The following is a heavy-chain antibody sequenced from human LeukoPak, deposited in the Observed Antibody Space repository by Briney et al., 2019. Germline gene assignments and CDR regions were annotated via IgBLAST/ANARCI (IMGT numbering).Heavy chain of an antibody. CDR2: IIPIFGTA. V-gene: IGHV1-69*05. CDR1: GGTFSSYA. D-gene: IGHD1-26*01. J-gene: IGHJ5*02. CDR3: ARDHQWELYDWFDP. Sequence: ASVKVSCKASGGTFSSYAISWVRQAPGQGLEWMGGIIPIFGTANYAQKFQGRVTITTDESTSTAYMELSSLRSEDTAVYYCARDHQWELYDWFDPWGQGTLVTVSS.